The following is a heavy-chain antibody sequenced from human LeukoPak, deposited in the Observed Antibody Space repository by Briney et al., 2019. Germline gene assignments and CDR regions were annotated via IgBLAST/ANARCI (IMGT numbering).Heavy chain of an antibody. CDR3: ARDRCTNGVCYYDY. CDR2: IWYDGSIK. Sequence: PGGSLRLSCAASGFTFSSYGMHWVRQAPGKGLEWVAVIWYDGSIKYYGDSVKGRFTVSRDNPKNTVYLQMNSLRAEDTAVCYCARDRCTNGVCYYDYWGQGTLVTVSS. CDR1: GFTFSSYG. D-gene: IGHD2-8*01. V-gene: IGHV3-33*01. J-gene: IGHJ4*02.